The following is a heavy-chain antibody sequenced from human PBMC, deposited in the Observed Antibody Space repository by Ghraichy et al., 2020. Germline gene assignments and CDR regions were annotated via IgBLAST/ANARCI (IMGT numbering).Heavy chain of an antibody. CDR3: ARQDFGVVTPNWFDP. CDR1: GGSISSSSYY. Sequence: SETLSLTCTVSGGSISSSSYYWGWIRQPPGKGLEWIGSIYYSGSTYYNPSLKSRVTISVDTSKNQISLKLSSVTAADMAVYYCARQDFGVVTPNWFDPWGQGTLVTVSS. J-gene: IGHJ5*02. V-gene: IGHV4-39*01. CDR2: IYYSGST. D-gene: IGHD3-3*01.